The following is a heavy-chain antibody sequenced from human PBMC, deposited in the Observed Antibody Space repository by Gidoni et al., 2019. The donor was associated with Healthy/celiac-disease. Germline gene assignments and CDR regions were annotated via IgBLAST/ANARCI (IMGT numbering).Heavy chain of an antibody. CDR2: ISYDGSNK. CDR3: AGMTTVTTIGSY. J-gene: IGHJ4*02. D-gene: IGHD4-17*01. CDR1: GFTFSSYG. Sequence: QVQLVESGGGVVQPGRSLRLSCAASGFTFSSYGMHWVRQAPGKGLEWVAVISYDGSNKYYADSVKGRFTISRDNSKNTLYLQMNSLRAEDTAVYYCAGMTTVTTIGSYWGQGTLVTVSS. V-gene: IGHV3-30*03.